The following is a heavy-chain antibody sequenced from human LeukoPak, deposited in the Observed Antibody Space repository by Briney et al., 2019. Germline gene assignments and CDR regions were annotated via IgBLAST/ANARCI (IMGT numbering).Heavy chain of an antibody. V-gene: IGHV3-66*01. Sequence: GGSLRLSCAASGFTVSTNYMSWVRQAPGKGLEWVSVIYSGGSTYYADSVKGRFTFSRDNSKNTLYLQMNSLRAEDTAVYYCARDHSPEYNSSAGYFQPWGQGTLVTVSS. D-gene: IGHD6-6*01. J-gene: IGHJ1*01. CDR1: GFTVSTNY. CDR2: IYSGGST. CDR3: ARDHSPEYNSSAGYFQP.